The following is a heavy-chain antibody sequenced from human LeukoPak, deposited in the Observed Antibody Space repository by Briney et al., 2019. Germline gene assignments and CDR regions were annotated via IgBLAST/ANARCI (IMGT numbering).Heavy chain of an antibody. CDR1: GGSFSGYY. Sequence: SETLSLTCAVYGGSFSGYYWSWIRQPPGKGLEWIGEVYRSGTANYNPSLENRVTISVDKSKNQFSLNLRSVTAADTAVYYCARDSGWHSDSWGQGTLVTVSS. CDR2: VYRSGTA. D-gene: IGHD6-19*01. CDR3: ARDSGWHSDS. V-gene: IGHV4-34*01. J-gene: IGHJ5*01.